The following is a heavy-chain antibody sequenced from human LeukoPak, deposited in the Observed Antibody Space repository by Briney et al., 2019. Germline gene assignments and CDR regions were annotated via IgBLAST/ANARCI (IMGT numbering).Heavy chain of an antibody. J-gene: IGHJ4*02. CDR2: VYDTGST. CDR3: ARATYYDFWSGWRD. CDR1: GDSITNYY. V-gene: IGHV4-59*01. Sequence: KPSETLSLTCTVSGDSITNYYWSWIRQPPGKRLQWIGYVYDTGSTNYNPSLKSRVSISIDKSKNQFSLKLTSVTAADTAVYYCARATYYDFWSGWRDWGQGTLVTVPS. D-gene: IGHD3-3*01.